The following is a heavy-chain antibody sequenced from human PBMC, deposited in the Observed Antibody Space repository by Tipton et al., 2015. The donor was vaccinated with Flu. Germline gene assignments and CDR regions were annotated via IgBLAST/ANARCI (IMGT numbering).Heavy chain of an antibody. CDR1: GSSIRSSSYF. V-gene: IGHV4-39*02. CDR3: ARRDYSNYVSEPKSWFDP. CDR2: IFHTGYA. D-gene: IGHD4-11*01. J-gene: IGHJ5*02. Sequence: LRLSCSVSGSSIRSSSYFWGWIRQPPGKGLEWIGNIFHTGYACRNPSLKSRVTISVDTSKNHFSLKLSSVTAADTAVYYCARRDYSNYVSEPKSWFDPWGQGALVIVSS.